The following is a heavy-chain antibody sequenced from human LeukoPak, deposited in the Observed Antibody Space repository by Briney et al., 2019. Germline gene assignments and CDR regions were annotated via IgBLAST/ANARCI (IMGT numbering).Heavy chain of an antibody. CDR2: IYNSGST. V-gene: IGHV4-31*03. D-gene: IGHD2-2*02. Sequence: SQTLSLTCTVSGGSISSGGYYWSWIRQHPGKGLEWIGYIYNSGSTYYTPSLKSRVTISVDTSKNQFSPKLNYVTAADSAVYYCARGYCSSTSCYRDAFDIWGQGTVVTVSS. CDR3: ARGYCSSTSCYRDAFDI. J-gene: IGHJ3*02. CDR1: GGSISSGGYY.